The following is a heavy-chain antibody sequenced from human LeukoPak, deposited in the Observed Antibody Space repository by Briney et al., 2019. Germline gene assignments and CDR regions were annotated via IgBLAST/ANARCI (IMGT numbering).Heavy chain of an antibody. J-gene: IGHJ4*02. CDR1: GGSICSSSYY. Sequence: PSETLSLTCTVSGGSICSSSYYWGWIRQPPGKGLEWIGYMYDSGSTYNNPSLKSRVTISVDRSKNQFSLKLSSVTAADTAVYYCARVGDYGDYFDYWGQGTLVTVSS. V-gene: IGHV4-39*07. CDR2: MYDSGST. D-gene: IGHD4-17*01. CDR3: ARVGDYGDYFDY.